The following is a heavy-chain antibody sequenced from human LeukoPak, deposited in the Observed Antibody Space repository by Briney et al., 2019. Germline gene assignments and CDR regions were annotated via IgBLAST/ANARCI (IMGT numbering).Heavy chain of an antibody. Sequence: GGSLRLSCAASGFTFSSYSMNWVRQALGKGLEWVSYISSSSSSVYYADSVKGRFSISRDNAKNSLYLQMNSLRDEDTAVYYCASSGSYRFDYWGQGTLVTVSS. CDR3: ASSGSYRFDY. CDR1: GFTFSSYS. J-gene: IGHJ4*02. D-gene: IGHD1-26*01. V-gene: IGHV3-48*02. CDR2: ISSSSSSV.